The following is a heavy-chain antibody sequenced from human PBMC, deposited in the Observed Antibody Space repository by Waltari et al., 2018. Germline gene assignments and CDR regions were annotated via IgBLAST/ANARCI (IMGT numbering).Heavy chain of an antibody. Sequence: QLQLQESGPGLVKPSETLSLTCTVSGGPISSSSYYWGWIRQPPGKGLEWIGSIYYSGSTYYNPSLKSRVTISVDTSKNQFSLKLSSVTAADTAVYYCARHTSSSSGDWFDPWGQGTLVTVSS. V-gene: IGHV4-39*01. CDR3: ARHTSSSSGDWFDP. D-gene: IGHD6-6*01. J-gene: IGHJ5*02. CDR2: IYYSGST. CDR1: GGPISSSSYY.